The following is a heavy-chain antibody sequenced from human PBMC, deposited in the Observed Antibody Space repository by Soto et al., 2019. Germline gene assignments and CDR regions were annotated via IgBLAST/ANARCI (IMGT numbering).Heavy chain of an antibody. D-gene: IGHD6-6*01. V-gene: IGHV3-30*18. Sequence: QVQLVESGGGVVQPGRSLRLSCAASGFTFSSYGMHWVRQAPGKGLEWVAVISYDGSNKYYADSVKGRFTISRDNSKNTLYLQMNSLRAEDTAVYYCAKDRGDSSSSFDYWGQGTLVTVSS. CDR1: GFTFSSYG. CDR2: ISYDGSNK. J-gene: IGHJ4*02. CDR3: AKDRGDSSSSFDY.